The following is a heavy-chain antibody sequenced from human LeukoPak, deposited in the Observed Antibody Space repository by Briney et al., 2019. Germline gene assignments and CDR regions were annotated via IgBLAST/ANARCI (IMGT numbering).Heavy chain of an antibody. J-gene: IGHJ4*02. CDR1: GFTFSSYA. CDR2: ISYDGSNK. V-gene: IGHV3-30-3*01. D-gene: IGHD3-16*01. Sequence: PGGSLRLSCAASGFTFSSYAMHWVRQAPDKGLEWVAVISYDGSNKYYADSVKGRFTISRDNSKNTLYLQMNSLRAEDTAVYYCASGRGTRVFDYWGQGTLVTVSS. CDR3: ASGRGTRVFDY.